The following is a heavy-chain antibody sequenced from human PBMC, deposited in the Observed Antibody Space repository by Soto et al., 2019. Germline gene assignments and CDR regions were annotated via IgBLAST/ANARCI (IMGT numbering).Heavy chain of an antibody. D-gene: IGHD3-22*01. V-gene: IGHV1-46*01. CDR3: ASHYYDSSGYYYRFFDY. J-gene: IGHJ4*02. CDR1: GYTFTSYY. Sequence: ASVKVSCKASGYTFTSYYMHWVRQAPGQGLEWMGIINPSGGSTSYAQKFQGRVTMTRDTSTSTVYMELNSLRAEDTAVYYCASHYYDSSGYYYRFFDYWGQGTLVTVSS. CDR2: INPSGGST.